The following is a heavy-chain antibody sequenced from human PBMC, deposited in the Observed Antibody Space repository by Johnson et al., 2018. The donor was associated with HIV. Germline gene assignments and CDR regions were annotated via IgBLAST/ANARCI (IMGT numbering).Heavy chain of an antibody. CDR3: ARDVGLLAYCGGDCADAFDI. CDR1: GFTFNNYA. V-gene: IGHV3-48*04. D-gene: IGHD2-21*01. J-gene: IGHJ3*02. CDR2: ISGSGSTI. Sequence: VQLVESGGGFIQPGGSLRLSCAASGFTFNNYAMTWVRQAPGRGLEWVSAISGSGSTIYYADSVKGRFTISRDNAKNSLYLQINSLRAEDKAVYYCARDVGLLAYCGGDCADAFDIWGQGTMVTVSS.